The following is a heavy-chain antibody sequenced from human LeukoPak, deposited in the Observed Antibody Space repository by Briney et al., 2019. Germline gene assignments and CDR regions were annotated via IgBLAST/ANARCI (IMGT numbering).Heavy chain of an antibody. J-gene: IGHJ4*02. CDR3: AKFRVHTSSRGVGLDY. D-gene: IGHD5-18*01. CDR1: GFTFTTYA. V-gene: IGHV3-23*01. Sequence: GGSLRLSCAASGFTFTTYAMAWVRQAPGKGLEWVSAISGRGRDTFYADSVKGRFTFSRDNSKNTLSLQMNSLRAEDTAVYYCAKFRVHTSSRGVGLDYWGQGTLVTVSS. CDR2: ISGRGRDT.